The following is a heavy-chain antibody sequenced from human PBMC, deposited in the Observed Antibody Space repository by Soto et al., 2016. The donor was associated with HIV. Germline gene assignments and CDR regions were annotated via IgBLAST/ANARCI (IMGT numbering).Heavy chain of an antibody. V-gene: IGHV3-53*02. Sequence: EVQLVETGGGLIQPGGSLRLSCAVSGFSVSSNYMSWVRQAPGRGLEWVSVISDNGGTTYYADSVKGRFTISRDNSKRTLYLQMNSLRVEDTAEYYCAKMVAYYYGMDVWGHGTTVTVSS. D-gene: IGHD2-8*01. J-gene: IGHJ6*02. CDR3: AKMVAYYYGMDV. CDR2: ISDNGGTT. CDR1: GFSVSSNY.